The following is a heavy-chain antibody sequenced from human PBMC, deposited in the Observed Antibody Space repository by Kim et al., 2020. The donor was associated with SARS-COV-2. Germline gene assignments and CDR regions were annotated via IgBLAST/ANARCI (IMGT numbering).Heavy chain of an antibody. CDR2: ISYDGSNK. Sequence: GGSLRLSCAASGFTFSSYGMHWVRQAPGKGLEWVAVISYDGSNKYYADSVKGRFTISRDNSKNTLYLQVNSLRAEDTAVYYCAKSEDIVVVPAAIGCDY. CDR1: GFTFSSYG. CDR3: AKSEDIVVVPAAIGCDY. D-gene: IGHD2-2*01. J-gene: IGHJ4*01. V-gene: IGHV3-30*18.